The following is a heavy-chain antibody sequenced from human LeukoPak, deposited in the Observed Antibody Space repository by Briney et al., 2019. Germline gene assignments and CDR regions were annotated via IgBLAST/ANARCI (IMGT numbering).Heavy chain of an antibody. D-gene: IGHD3-10*01. CDR2: INHSGST. Sequence: SETLSLTCAVYGGSFSGYYWSWIRQPPEKGLEWIGEINHSGSTNYNPSLKSRVTISVDTSKNQFSLKLGSVTAADTAVYYCARVLLRYYYGSGSGYFDYWGQGTLVTVSS. V-gene: IGHV4-34*01. CDR1: GGSFSGYY. CDR3: ARVLLRYYYGSGSGYFDY. J-gene: IGHJ4*02.